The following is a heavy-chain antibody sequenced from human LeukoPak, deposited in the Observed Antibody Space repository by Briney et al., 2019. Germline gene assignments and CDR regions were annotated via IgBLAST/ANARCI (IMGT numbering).Heavy chain of an antibody. V-gene: IGHV3-23*01. CDR1: GFTFSSYA. Sequence: GGSLRLSCAASGFTFSSYAMSWVRQAPGKGLEWVSAISGSGGSTYYADSVKGRFTISRDNSKNTLYLQMNSLRAEDTAVYYCAEVGSRYSYGPYDYWGQGTLVTVSS. CDR2: ISGSGGST. D-gene: IGHD5-18*01. J-gene: IGHJ4*02. CDR3: AEVGSRYSYGPYDY.